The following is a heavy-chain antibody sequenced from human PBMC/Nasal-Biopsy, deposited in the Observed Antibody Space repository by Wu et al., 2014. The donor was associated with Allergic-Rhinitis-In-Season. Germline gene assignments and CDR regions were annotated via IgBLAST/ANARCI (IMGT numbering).Heavy chain of an antibody. CDR2: VTSSGSNT. D-gene: IGHD1-14*01. J-gene: IGHJ4*02. CDR1: GFTFANYA. CDR3: AKAAGWGAQEKCFDY. Sequence: LRLSCAASGFTFANYALGWVRQAPGKGLEWVSSVTSSGSNTFYADSVKGRFTISRDNAKNSLYLQMNSLRAEDMALYYCAKAAGWGAQEKCFDYWGQGTLVTVSS. V-gene: IGHV3-23*01.